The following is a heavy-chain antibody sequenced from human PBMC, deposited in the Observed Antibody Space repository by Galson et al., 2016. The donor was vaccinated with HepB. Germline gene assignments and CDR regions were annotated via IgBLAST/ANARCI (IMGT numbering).Heavy chain of an antibody. J-gene: IGHJ4*02. D-gene: IGHD6-19*01. CDR2: INGSGGST. V-gene: IGHV3-23*01. Sequence: LEWVSDINGSGGSTNYADSVKGRFTISRDTSKNMVYLQMSSLRAEDTAVYYCAKEGGYSSGWRTYFDYWGQGSLVTVSS. CDR3: AKEGGYSSGWRTYFDY.